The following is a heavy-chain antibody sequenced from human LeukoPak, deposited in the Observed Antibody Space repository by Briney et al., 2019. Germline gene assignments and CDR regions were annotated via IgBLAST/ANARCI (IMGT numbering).Heavy chain of an antibody. CDR2: ISWNSGSI. D-gene: IGHD1-26*01. CDR3: AKEFSGSYLDY. J-gene: IGHJ4*02. V-gene: IGHV3-9*01. Sequence: GRSLRLSCAASGFTFDDYAMHWVRQAPGKGLEWVSGISWNSGSIGYADSVKGRFTISRDNAKNSLYLQMNSLRAEDTALYYCAKEFSGSYLDYWGQGPLVTVSS. CDR1: GFTFDDYA.